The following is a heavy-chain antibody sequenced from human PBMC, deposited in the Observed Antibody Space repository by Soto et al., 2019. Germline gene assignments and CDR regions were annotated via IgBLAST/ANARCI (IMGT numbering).Heavy chain of an antibody. J-gene: IGHJ4*02. Sequence: EVQLVESGGGLVQPGGSLRLSCAASGLTFSSYSMNWVRQAPGKGLEWVSDISTSSTTIHYADSVKGRFTISRDNAKNSLYLQMNSLRAQDTAVYYCVMGYYFDYWGQRTLVTVSS. CDR2: ISTSSTTI. D-gene: IGHD2-8*01. CDR1: GLTFSSYS. V-gene: IGHV3-48*01. CDR3: VMGYYFDY.